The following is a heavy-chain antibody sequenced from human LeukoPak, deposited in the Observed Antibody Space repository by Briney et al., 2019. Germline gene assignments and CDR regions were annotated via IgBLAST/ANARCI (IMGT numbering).Heavy chain of an antibody. V-gene: IGHV3-30*01. CDR3: ARGYPGYMDV. Sequence: GGSLRLSCAASGFTFSSHAMHWVRQAPGKGLEWVAVISYDGSNKYYADSVKGRFTISRDNSKNTLYLQMNSLRAEDTAVYYCARGYPGYMDVWGKGTTVTVSS. J-gene: IGHJ6*03. CDR2: ISYDGSNK. D-gene: IGHD3-16*02. CDR1: GFTFSSHA.